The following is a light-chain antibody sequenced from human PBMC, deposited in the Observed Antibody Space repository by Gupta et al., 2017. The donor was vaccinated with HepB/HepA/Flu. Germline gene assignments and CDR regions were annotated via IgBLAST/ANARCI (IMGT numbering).Light chain of an antibody. Sequence: QSALTQPRSVSGSPGQSLTISCTGTNSDVGRYNYVSWYQQHPDKAPKLMIDDVTKRPAGVPDRFSGSKSGNTASLTISGLQAEDEADYYCSSYAGDYLFVFGTGTKVSVL. CDR1: NSDVGRYNY. CDR2: DVT. V-gene: IGLV2-11*01. J-gene: IGLJ1*01. CDR3: SSYAGDYLFV.